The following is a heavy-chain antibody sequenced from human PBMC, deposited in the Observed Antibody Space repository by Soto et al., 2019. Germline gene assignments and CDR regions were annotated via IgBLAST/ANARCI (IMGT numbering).Heavy chain of an antibody. Sequence: QVQLQESGPGLLKPSQTLSLTCTVSGGSISSGGYYWSWIRRHPEKGLEWLGYIYSSGSTYYNPSLKRRVTISVDTSKNQFCLKLSAVTAADTAVYYCARVVSDCSGGSCYSVSFGYWGPGTLVTVSS. D-gene: IGHD2-15*01. CDR1: GGSISSGGYY. V-gene: IGHV4-31*03. CDR2: IYSSGST. J-gene: IGHJ4*02. CDR3: ARVVSDCSGGSCYSVSFGY.